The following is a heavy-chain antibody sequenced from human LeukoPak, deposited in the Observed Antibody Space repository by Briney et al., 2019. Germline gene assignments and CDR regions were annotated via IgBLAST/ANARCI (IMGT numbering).Heavy chain of an antibody. V-gene: IGHV1-2*02. D-gene: IGHD6-19*01. CDR3: VRDQSPGIAVAGATN. Sequence: ASVKVSCKASGYTFTGYYMHWVRQARGQGLEWMGWINPNSGGTNYAQKFQGRVTMTRDTSISTAYMELSGLRSDDTAVYYCVRDQSPGIAVAGATNWGQGTLVTVSS. J-gene: IGHJ4*02. CDR1: GYTFTGYY. CDR2: INPNSGGT.